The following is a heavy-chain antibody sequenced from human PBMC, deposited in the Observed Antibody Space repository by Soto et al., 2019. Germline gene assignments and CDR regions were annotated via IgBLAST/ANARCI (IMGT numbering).Heavy chain of an antibody. D-gene: IGHD1-26*01. CDR2: IKQDGSEK. CDR1: GFTLSSYW. Sequence: EVQLVESGGGLVQPGGSLRLSCAASGFTLSSYWMSWVRQAPGKGLEWVANIKQDGSEKYYVDSVKGRFTISRDNAKNSLYLQMNSLRAEDTAVYYCARLGATRAQDYWGQGTLVTVSS. CDR3: ARLGATRAQDY. J-gene: IGHJ4*02. V-gene: IGHV3-7*01.